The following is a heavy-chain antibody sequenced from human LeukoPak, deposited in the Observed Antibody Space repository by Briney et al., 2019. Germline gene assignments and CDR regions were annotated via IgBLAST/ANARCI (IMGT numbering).Heavy chain of an antibody. CDR1: GFTFSSYG. D-gene: IGHD1-14*01. CDR2: ISYDGSDK. Sequence: PGRSLRLSCAASGFTFSSYGMHWVRQAPGKGLEWVAVISYDGSDKYYADSVKGRFTISRDNSKNTLYLQMNSLRAEDTAVYYCAKGQPWDYWGQGTLVTVSS. CDR3: AKGQPWDY. V-gene: IGHV3-30*18. J-gene: IGHJ4*02.